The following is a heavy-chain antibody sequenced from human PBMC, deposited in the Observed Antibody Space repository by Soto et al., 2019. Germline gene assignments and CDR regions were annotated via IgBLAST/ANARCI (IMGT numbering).Heavy chain of an antibody. D-gene: IGHD4-4*01. CDR3: AITTSTVSYWFDP. CDR1: GFSFSSYW. CDR2: IKEDGGEQ. Sequence: GGSLRLSCAASGFSFSSYWMSWFRQAPGKGPEWVANIKEDGGEQHYVDSVKGRFTISRDNTENSLFLQMNNLRAEDSAIYYCAITTSTVSYWFDPWGPGTQVTVYS. J-gene: IGHJ5*02. V-gene: IGHV3-7*03.